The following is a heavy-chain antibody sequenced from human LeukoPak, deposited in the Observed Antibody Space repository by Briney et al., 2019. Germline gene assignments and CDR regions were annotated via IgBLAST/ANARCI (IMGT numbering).Heavy chain of an antibody. J-gene: IGHJ6*03. CDR3: AKDKGIAAAPLDYMDV. V-gene: IGHV3-23*01. D-gene: IGHD6-13*01. Sequence: GGSLRLSCVASGFAFSNYAMSWVRQAPGKGLEWVSGISGSGGSTYYADSVKGRFTISRDNSKNTLYLQMNSLRVEDTALYYCAKDKGIAAAPLDYMDVWGKGTTVTVSS. CDR1: GFAFSNYA. CDR2: ISGSGGST.